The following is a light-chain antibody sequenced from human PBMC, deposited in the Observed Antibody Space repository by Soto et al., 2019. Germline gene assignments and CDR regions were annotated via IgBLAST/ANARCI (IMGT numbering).Light chain of an antibody. CDR1: PSISNNY. CDR3: QQYCSSPRT. Sequence: EIVLTQSPGTLSLSPGERATLSCRASPSISNNYLAWYQQKPGQAPRLLIYGASSRATGIPDRFSGSGSGTDFTLTISILEPEDLAVDYCQQYCSSPRTFGQGTKVEIK. J-gene: IGKJ1*01. V-gene: IGKV3-20*01. CDR2: GAS.